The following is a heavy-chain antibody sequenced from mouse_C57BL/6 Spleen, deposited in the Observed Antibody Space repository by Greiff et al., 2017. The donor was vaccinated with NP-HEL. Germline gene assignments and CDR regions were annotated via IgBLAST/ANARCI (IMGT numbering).Heavy chain of an antibody. CDR2: IDPETGGT. CDR3: TRGNYGPYYAMDY. CDR1: GYTFTDYE. D-gene: IGHD1-1*02. J-gene: IGHJ4*01. Sequence: QVQLKESGAELVRPGASVTLSCKASGYTFTDYEMHWVKQTPVHGLEWIGAIDPETGGTAYNQKFKGKAILTADKSSSTAYMELRSLTSEDSAVYYCTRGNYGPYYAMDYWGQGTSVTVSS. V-gene: IGHV1-15*01.